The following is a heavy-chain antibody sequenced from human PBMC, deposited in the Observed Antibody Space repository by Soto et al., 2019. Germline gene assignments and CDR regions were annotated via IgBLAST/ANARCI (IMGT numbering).Heavy chain of an antibody. D-gene: IGHD6-19*01. J-gene: IGHJ4*02. CDR2: ISSSGNTV. CDR3: ARGNPYNSGYTH. Sequence: QVQLVESGGGLVKPGGSLRLSCAASGFSFSDYYMSWIRQAPGKGLEWVSYISSSGNTVYYADSVKGRFTITGDNAKKSLYLQMNSLRAADTAVYYCARGNPYNSGYTHWGQGTLVTVSS. V-gene: IGHV3-11*01. CDR1: GFSFSDYY.